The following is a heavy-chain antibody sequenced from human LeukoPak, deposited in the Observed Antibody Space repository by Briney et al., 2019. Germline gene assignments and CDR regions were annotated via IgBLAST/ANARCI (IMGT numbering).Heavy chain of an antibody. Sequence: GGSLRLSCAASGFTFSSYAMTWVRQAPGKGLEWVSTSDVGDGGTYYADSVKGRFTISRDNPENTLYLQMNSLTADDTAVYYCARDRSGSTHWGPGTLVTVSS. CDR2: SDVGDGGT. J-gene: IGHJ4*02. CDR3: ARDRSGSTH. D-gene: IGHD1-26*01. V-gene: IGHV3-23*01. CDR1: GFTFSSYA.